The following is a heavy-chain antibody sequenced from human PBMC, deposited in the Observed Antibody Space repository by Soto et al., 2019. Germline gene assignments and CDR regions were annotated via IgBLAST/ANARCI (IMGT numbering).Heavy chain of an antibody. CDR2: ISYDGSNK. CDR1: GFTFSSYA. V-gene: IGHV3-30-3*01. CDR3: ARSVQSGYSGYGSYYYYGMDV. Sequence: ESGGGVVQPGRSLRLSCAASGFTFSSYAMHWVRQAPGKGLEWVAVISYDGSNKYYADSVKGRFTISRDNSKNTLYLQMNSLRAEDTAVYYCARSVQSGYSGYGSYYYYGMDVWGQGTTVTVSS. J-gene: IGHJ6*02. D-gene: IGHD5-12*01.